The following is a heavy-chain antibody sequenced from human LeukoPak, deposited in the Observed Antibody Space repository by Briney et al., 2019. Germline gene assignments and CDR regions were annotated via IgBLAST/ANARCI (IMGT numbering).Heavy chain of an antibody. D-gene: IGHD3-10*01. V-gene: IGHV5-10-1*01. Sequence: GESLKISCKGSGYSFTSYWISWVRQMPGKDLEWMGRVDPSDSYTNYSPSFQGHVSISADKSTSTAYLQWRSLKASDTAMYYCASLFRDDVFDIWGQGTMVTVSS. J-gene: IGHJ3*02. CDR1: GYSFTSYW. CDR3: ASLFRDDVFDI. CDR2: VDPSDSYT.